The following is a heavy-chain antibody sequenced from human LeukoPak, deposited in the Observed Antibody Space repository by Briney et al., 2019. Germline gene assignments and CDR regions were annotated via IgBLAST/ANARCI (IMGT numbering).Heavy chain of an antibody. CDR3: AKDRGWQYADYETVAVEH. CDR1: GYTFTNYG. D-gene: IGHD4-17*01. V-gene: IGHV1-18*01. Sequence: ASVKVSCKASGYTFTNYGISWVRQAPGQGLEWMGWISVYTGKTYHAQKFQARVTMTTDTSTTTAYMELRSLRSDDTAVYYCAKDRGWQYADYETVAVEHSGQGTLVTVSS. J-gene: IGHJ4*02. CDR2: ISVYTGKT.